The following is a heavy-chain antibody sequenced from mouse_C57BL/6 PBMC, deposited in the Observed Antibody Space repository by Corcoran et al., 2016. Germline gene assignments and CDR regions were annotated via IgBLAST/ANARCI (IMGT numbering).Heavy chain of an antibody. V-gene: IGHV1-26*01. Sequence: EVQMQQSGPELVTPGASVKISCKASGYTFTDYYMNWVKQSHGKSLEWIGDINPNNGGTSYNQKFKGKATLTVDKSSSTAYMELRSLTSEDSAVYYCARRDYGSSYYFDYWGQGTTLTVSS. CDR3: ARRDYGSSYYFDY. J-gene: IGHJ2*01. CDR1: GYTFTDYY. D-gene: IGHD1-1*01. CDR2: INPNNGGT.